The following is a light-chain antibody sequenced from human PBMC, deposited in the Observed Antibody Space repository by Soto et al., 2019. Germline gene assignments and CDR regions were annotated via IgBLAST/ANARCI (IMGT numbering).Light chain of an antibody. V-gene: IGKV1-5*03. CDR2: QAS. CDR1: QSTSSY. J-gene: IGKJ1*01. Sequence: DIQMTQSPSTLSASVGDRVTITCRASQSTSSYLAWYQQKPGKPPKLLIYQASSLENGVPSRFSGSGSGTEFSLTISSLQPDDFATYYCQQYSSHSTFGQGTKVDI. CDR3: QQYSSHST.